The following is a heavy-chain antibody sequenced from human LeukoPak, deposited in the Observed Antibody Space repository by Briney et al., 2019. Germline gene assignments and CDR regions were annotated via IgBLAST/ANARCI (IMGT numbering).Heavy chain of an antibody. CDR2: ISSSSSYI. CDR1: GFTFSSYG. D-gene: IGHD5-18*01. J-gene: IGHJ4*02. Sequence: GGSLRLSCAASGFTFSSYGMNWVRQAPGKGLEWVSSISSSSSYIYYADSMKGRFTISRDNAKNSLYLQMNSLRAEDTAVYYCARDGIGFSYGKNDYWGQGTLVTVSS. V-gene: IGHV3-21*01. CDR3: ARDGIGFSYGKNDY.